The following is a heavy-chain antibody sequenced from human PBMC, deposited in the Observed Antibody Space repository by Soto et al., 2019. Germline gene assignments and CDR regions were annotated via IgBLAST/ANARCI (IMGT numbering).Heavy chain of an antibody. V-gene: IGHV3-23*01. Sequence: VGSLRLSCAASGFTVSRYAMSWFRQAPGKGLEWVSAISGSGGSTYYADSVKGRFTISRDNSKNTLYLQMNSLRAEDTAVYYCAKDRSAFRYCRGGSCSSFDYWGQGTLVTVSS. CDR3: AKDRSAFRYCRGGSCSSFDY. CDR1: GFTVSRYA. CDR2: ISGSGGST. D-gene: IGHD2-15*01. J-gene: IGHJ4*02.